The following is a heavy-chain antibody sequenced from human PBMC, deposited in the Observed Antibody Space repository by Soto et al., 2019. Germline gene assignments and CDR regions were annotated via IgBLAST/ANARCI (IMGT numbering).Heavy chain of an antibody. Sequence: QVQLVESGGGVVQPGRSLRLSCAASGFTFSSYGMHWVRQAPGKGLEWVAVIWYDGSNKYYEDSVKGRFTISRDNSKNTLYLQMHGLRAEDTAVYYCARVSEGGSYYGGLDYWGQGTLVTVSA. CDR3: ARVSEGGSYYGGLDY. V-gene: IGHV3-33*01. D-gene: IGHD1-26*01. J-gene: IGHJ4*02. CDR1: GFTFSSYG. CDR2: IWYDGSNK.